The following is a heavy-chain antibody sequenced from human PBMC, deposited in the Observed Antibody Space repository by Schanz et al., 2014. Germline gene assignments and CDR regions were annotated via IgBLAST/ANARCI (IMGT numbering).Heavy chain of an antibody. V-gene: IGHV1-2*02. CDR1: GNTLSAYY. CDR2: INPNSGDT. D-gene: IGHD5-12*01. J-gene: IGHJ4*02. Sequence: QVQLVESGADVKKPGASVKVSCKASGNTLSAYYIHWIRQAPGQGLEFMGWINPNSGDTEYGQQFEGRVTMTTDTSTSTAYMELRNLRSDDTAVYFCARDEGRDGYNLAFDVWGQGTLVTVSS. CDR3: ARDEGRDGYNLAFDV.